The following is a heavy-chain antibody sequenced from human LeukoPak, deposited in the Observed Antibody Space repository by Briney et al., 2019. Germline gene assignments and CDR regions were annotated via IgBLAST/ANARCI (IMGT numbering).Heavy chain of an antibody. Sequence: KSSETLSLTCTVSGGSISSYYWSWIRQPPGKGLEWIGYIYYSGSTNYNPSLKSRVTISVDMSKNLFSLKLSSVTAADTAVYYCARNNNWFDPWGQGTLVTVSS. CDR3: ARNNNWFDP. CDR1: GGSISSYY. J-gene: IGHJ5*02. V-gene: IGHV4-59*01. CDR2: IYYSGST.